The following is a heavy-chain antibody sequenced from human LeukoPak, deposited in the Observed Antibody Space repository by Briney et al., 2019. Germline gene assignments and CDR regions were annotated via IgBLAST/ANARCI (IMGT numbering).Heavy chain of an antibody. Sequence: SETLFLTCTVSGGSISSYYWSWIRQPPGKGLEWIGYIYYSGSTNYNPSLKSRVTISVDTSKNQFSLKLSSVTAADTAVYYCARTTSGWYEWDAFDIWGQGTMVTVSS. D-gene: IGHD6-19*01. CDR2: IYYSGST. J-gene: IGHJ3*02. CDR3: ARTTSGWYEWDAFDI. V-gene: IGHV4-59*08. CDR1: GGSISSYY.